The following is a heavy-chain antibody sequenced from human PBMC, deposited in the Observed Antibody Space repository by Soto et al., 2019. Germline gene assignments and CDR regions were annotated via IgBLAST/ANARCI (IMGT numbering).Heavy chain of an antibody. D-gene: IGHD2-15*01. Sequence: QLQLQESGPGLVKPSETLSLTCTVSGGSISSSSYYWGWIRQPPGKVLEWIGSIYYSGNNHYTPSLKSRVTFSVDTPKNHFSLKLSSVTAADTAVYYCAREGGRYCTGGSCQVDYWGQGTLVTVSS. CDR1: GGSISSSSYY. CDR3: AREGGRYCTGGSCQVDY. J-gene: IGHJ4*02. V-gene: IGHV4-39*02. CDR2: IYYSGNN.